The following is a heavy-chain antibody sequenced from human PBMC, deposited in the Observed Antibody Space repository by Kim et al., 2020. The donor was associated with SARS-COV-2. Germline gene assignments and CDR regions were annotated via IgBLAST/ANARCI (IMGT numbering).Heavy chain of an antibody. J-gene: IGHJ4*02. Sequence: VKGRFTISRDNSKNALYLQMNGLRAEDTAVYYCARFSSYYGSGSYYTEDYWGQGTLVTVSS. CDR3: ARFSSYYGSGSYYTEDY. D-gene: IGHD3-10*01. V-gene: IGHV3-53*01.